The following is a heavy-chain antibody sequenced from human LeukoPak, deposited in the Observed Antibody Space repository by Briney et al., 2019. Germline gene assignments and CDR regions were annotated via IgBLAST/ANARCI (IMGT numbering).Heavy chain of an antibody. V-gene: IGHV1-2*02. D-gene: IGHD1-26*01. J-gene: IGHJ3*01. CDR3: ARDLKRGSYLDP. Sequence: ASVKVSCKASGYTFTGYYMHWVRQAPGQGLEWMGWINPNSGGTNYAQKFQGRVTMTRDTSISTAYMELRSLRSDDTAVYYCARDLKRGSYLDPWGQGTMVTVSS. CDR2: INPNSGGT. CDR1: GYTFTGYY.